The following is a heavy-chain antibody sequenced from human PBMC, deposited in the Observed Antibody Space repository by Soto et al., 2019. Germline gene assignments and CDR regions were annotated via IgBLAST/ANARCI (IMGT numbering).Heavy chain of an antibody. CDR1: GGTFSSYS. V-gene: IGHV1-69*02. CDR3: ARGGAVVVPGAVDRHNWFDP. Sequence: QVQLVQSGAEVKKPGSSVKVSCEASGGTFSSYSFSWVRQAPGQGLEWMGRVIPILGMANYAQKFQGRVTITADKSPCTXDXKLSSLRSEDTAVYYCARGGAVVVPGAVDRHNWFDPWGQGTLVTVSS. J-gene: IGHJ5*02. CDR2: VIPILGMA. D-gene: IGHD2-2*01.